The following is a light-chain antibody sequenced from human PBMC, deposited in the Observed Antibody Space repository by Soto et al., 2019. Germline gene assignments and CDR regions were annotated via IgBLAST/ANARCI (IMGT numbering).Light chain of an antibody. V-gene: IGKV1-39*01. CDR1: QNIDTF. CDR3: QQSFGIPNT. J-gene: IGKJ5*01. Sequence: DIQMTQSPSSLSASVGDRVTITCRASQNIDTFLNWFRQKPGKAPEVLIYAESSLQSGVPSRFSGSGSGTDFTLTISSLQPEDVAIYYCQQSFGIPNTFGQGTRLEIK. CDR2: AES.